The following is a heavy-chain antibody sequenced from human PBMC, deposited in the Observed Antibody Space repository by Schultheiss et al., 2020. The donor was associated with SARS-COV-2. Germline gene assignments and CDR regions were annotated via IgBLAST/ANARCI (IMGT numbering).Heavy chain of an antibody. CDR3: ARSGITIFGVDYYFDY. V-gene: IGHV4-4*07. CDR1: GGSISSYY. Sequence: SETLSLTCSVSGGSISSYYWSWIRQPAGKGLEWIGRIYTSGSTNYNPSLKSRVTMSVDTSKNQFSLKLSSVTAADTAVYYCARSGITIFGVDYYFDYWGQGTLVTVSS. D-gene: IGHD3-3*01. J-gene: IGHJ4*02. CDR2: IYTSGST.